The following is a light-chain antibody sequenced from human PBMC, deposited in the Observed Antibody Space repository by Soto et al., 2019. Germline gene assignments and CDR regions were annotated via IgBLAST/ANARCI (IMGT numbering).Light chain of an antibody. J-gene: IGKJ1*01. Sequence: EVVSTQSPGTLSLSPGERATLSCRASQSVGSSYLAWYQQKPGQAPRVLIYGTSSRATGIPDRFSGSGSGTDFTLTISRLEPEDFAVYYCQQYTTSSWTFRPGPTVHI. V-gene: IGKV3-20*01. CDR2: GTS. CDR3: QQYTTSSWT. CDR1: QSVGSSY.